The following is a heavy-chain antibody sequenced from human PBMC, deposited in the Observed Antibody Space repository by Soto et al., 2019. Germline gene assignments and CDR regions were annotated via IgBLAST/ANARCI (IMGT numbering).Heavy chain of an antibody. CDR2: ISSSSSYI. V-gene: IGHV3-21*01. J-gene: IGHJ6*03. D-gene: IGHD5-12*01. Sequence: GGSLRLSCAAPGCTFGSNSMNWVGQAPGKGLEWVSSISSSSSYIYYADSVKGRFTISRDNAKNSLYLQMNSLRAEDTAVYYCARDFYVATNYYYYYYMDVWGKGT. CDR1: GCTFGSNS. CDR3: ARDFYVATNYYYYYYMDV.